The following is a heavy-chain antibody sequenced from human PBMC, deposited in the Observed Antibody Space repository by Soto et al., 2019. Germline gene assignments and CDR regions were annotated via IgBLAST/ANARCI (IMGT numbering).Heavy chain of an antibody. CDR3: AREYLSGWKQTEYFLDY. D-gene: IGHD6-19*01. Sequence: ASVKVSCKASGYSFTTYAMHWVRQAPGQRLEWMGWINAGNGNTKYSQKFQGRVTITRDTSASTAYMELNSLRSEDTAVYYCAREYLSGWKQTEYFLDYWGQGTLVTVSS. CDR2: INAGNGNT. V-gene: IGHV1-3*01. CDR1: GYSFTTYA. J-gene: IGHJ4*02.